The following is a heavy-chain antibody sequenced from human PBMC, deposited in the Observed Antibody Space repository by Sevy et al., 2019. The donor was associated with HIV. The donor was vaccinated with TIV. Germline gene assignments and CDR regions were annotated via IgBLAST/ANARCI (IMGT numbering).Heavy chain of an antibody. Sequence: GGSLRLSCAASGFTFSNAWMSWVRQAPGKGLEWVGRIKSKTDGGTTDYAAPLKGRFTISRDDSKNTLYLQMNSLKTEDTAVSYCTTGFYYYDSSGYYYWGQGTLVTVSS. J-gene: IGHJ4*02. V-gene: IGHV3-15*01. CDR2: IKSKTDGGTT. CDR1: GFTFSNAW. D-gene: IGHD3-22*01. CDR3: TTGFYYYDSSGYYY.